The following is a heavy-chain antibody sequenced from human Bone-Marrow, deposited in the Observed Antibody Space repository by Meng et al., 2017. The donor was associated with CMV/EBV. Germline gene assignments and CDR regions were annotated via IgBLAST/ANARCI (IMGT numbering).Heavy chain of an antibody. J-gene: IGHJ4*02. V-gene: IGHV3-23*03. CDR2: IYSGGSST. CDR3: AKDPTPYSDFWSGSYSDY. CDR1: GSTFSSYA. D-gene: IGHD3-3*01. Sequence: GGSLRLSCAASGSTFSSYAMSWVRQAPGKGLEWVSVIYSGGSSTYYADSVKGRFIISRDNSKNTLYLQMNSLRAEDTAVYYCAKDPTPYSDFWSGSYSDYWGQGTLVAVSS.